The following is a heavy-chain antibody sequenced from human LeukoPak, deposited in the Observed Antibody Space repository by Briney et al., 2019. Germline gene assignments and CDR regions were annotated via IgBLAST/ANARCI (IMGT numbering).Heavy chain of an antibody. D-gene: IGHD1-26*01. V-gene: IGHV1-2*02. Sequence: ASVKVSCKASGYTFTGYYIHWVRQAPGPGLEWMGWISPNRGGTNSAQKFQGRVSMTRDTSISTAYMELTRLRSDDTAVYYCARDGFYGSYFGPWGQGTLVTVSS. CDR3: ARDGFYGSYFGP. CDR1: GYTFTGYY. J-gene: IGHJ5*02. CDR2: ISPNRGGT.